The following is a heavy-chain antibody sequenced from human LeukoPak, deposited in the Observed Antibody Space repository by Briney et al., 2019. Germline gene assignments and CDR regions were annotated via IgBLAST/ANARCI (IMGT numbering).Heavy chain of an antibody. J-gene: IGHJ4*02. CDR2: INPNSGGT. CDR3: AISSFCSSTSCFFDY. CDR1: GYTFTGYY. V-gene: IGHV1-2*02. Sequence: ASVKVSCKPSGYTFTGYYMHWVRQAPGQGLEWMGWINPNSGGTNYAQKFQGRVTMTRDTSISTAYMELSRLRSDDTAVYYCAISSFCSSTSCFFDYWGQGTLVTVSS. D-gene: IGHD2-2*01.